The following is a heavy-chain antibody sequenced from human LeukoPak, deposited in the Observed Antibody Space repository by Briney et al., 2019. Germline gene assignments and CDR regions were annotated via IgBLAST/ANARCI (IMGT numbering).Heavy chain of an antibody. CDR3: ARNVAHYYYMDV. Sequence: SETLSLTCTVSGGSISSSSYYWGWLRQPPGRWLEWLGSIYYSGSTYYIPSLKSRLTISVDTSKNQFSLKLSSVTAADTAVYYCARNVAHYYYMDVWGKGTTVTVSS. CDR1: GGSISSSSYY. V-gene: IGHV4-39*07. D-gene: IGHD2-15*01. J-gene: IGHJ6*03. CDR2: IYYSGST.